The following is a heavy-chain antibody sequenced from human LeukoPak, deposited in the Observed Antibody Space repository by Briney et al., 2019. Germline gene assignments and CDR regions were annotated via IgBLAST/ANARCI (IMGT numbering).Heavy chain of an antibody. J-gene: IGHJ4*02. Sequence: GSSVKVSCKASGGTFSSNAISWVRQAPGQGLEWMGGIIPIFGTANYAQKFQGRVTITADESTSTAYMELSSLRSEDTAVYYCARSPYSYYDFWSAAPGFDYWGQGTLVTVSS. V-gene: IGHV1-69*01. D-gene: IGHD3-3*01. CDR1: GGTFSSNA. CDR2: IIPIFGTA. CDR3: ARSPYSYYDFWSAAPGFDY.